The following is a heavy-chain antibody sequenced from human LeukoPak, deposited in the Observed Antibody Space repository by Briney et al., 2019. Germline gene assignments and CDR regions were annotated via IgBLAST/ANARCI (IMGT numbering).Heavy chain of an antibody. V-gene: IGHV4-39*01. CDR2: FYFNGST. J-gene: IGHJ4*02. Sequence: SETLSLTCTVSGGSISSYYWSWIRQPPGKGLERIGNFYFNGSTYYTPSLKSRVTISADTSKNQFSLNLNSVTAADTAVYYCARLPRYYYGMGSYFNGDFDFWGQGTLVTVSS. CDR3: ARLPRYYYGMGSYFNGDFDF. CDR1: GGSISSYY. D-gene: IGHD3-10*01.